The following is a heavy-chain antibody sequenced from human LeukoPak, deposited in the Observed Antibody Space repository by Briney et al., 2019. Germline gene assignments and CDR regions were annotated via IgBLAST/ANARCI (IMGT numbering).Heavy chain of an antibody. D-gene: IGHD2-2*02. V-gene: IGHV3-21*01. CDR3: ARDLWGYCSSTSCYKDY. J-gene: IGHJ4*02. Sequence: GGSLRLSCAASGFTFSSYSMNWVRQAPGKGLEWVSSISSSSSYTYYADSVKGRFTISRDNAKNSLYLQMNSLRAEDTAAYYCARDLWGYCSSTSCYKDYWGQGTLVTVSS. CDR1: GFTFSSYS. CDR2: ISSSSSYT.